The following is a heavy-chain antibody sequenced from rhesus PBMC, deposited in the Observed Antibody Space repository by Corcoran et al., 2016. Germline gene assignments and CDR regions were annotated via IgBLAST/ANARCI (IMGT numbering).Heavy chain of an antibody. D-gene: IGHD2-8*01. V-gene: IGHV4-106*01. J-gene: IGHJ4*01. Sequence: QVQLQESGPGLVKPSETLSLTCAVSGGSISDDYYWSWIRQPPGKGLEWIGYIYGSGGGTNYNPSLKNRGTSSIDTSKNQCSLKVSSVADADTAVYYCAGRSGGYCSGGVCYGFDYWGQGVLVTVSS. CDR3: AGRSGGYCSGGVCYGFDY. CDR1: GGSISDDYY. CDR2: IYGSGGGT.